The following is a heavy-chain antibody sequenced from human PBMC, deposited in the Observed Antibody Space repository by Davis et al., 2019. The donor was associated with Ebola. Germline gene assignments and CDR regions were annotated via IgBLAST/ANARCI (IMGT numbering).Heavy chain of an antibody. Sequence: AASVKVSCKASGYTFTSYAMHWVRQAPGQRLEWMGWINAGNGNTKYSQKFQGRVTITRDTSASTAYMELSSLRSEDTAVYYCARGPPEFVGFFAFDIWGQGTMVTVSS. CDR2: INAGNGNT. CDR1: GYTFTSYA. D-gene: IGHD3-10*01. V-gene: IGHV1-3*01. J-gene: IGHJ3*02. CDR3: ARGPPEFVGFFAFDI.